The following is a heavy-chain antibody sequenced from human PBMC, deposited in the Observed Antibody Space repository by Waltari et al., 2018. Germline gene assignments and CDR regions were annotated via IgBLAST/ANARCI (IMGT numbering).Heavy chain of an antibody. CDR3: ARDVLGYCSGGSCYGGFDY. D-gene: IGHD2-15*01. Sequence: QVQLVESGGGVVQPGRSLRLSCAASGFTFSSYAMHWVRQAPGKGREWVAVISYDGSNKYYADSVKGRFTISRDNSKNTLYLQMNSLRAEDTAVYYCARDVLGYCSGGSCYGGFDYWGQGTLVTVSS. V-gene: IGHV3-30-3*01. CDR2: ISYDGSNK. CDR1: GFTFSSYA. J-gene: IGHJ4*02.